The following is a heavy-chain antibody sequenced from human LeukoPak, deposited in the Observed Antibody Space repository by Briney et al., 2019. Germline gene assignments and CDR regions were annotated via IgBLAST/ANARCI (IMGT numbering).Heavy chain of an antibody. CDR3: VRGDFQSGN. D-gene: IGHD3/OR15-3a*01. CDR2: ISTAGSYI. CDR1: GFTFDDYG. J-gene: IGHJ4*02. Sequence: GGSLRLSCAASGFTFDDYGMSWVRQAPGKGLEWVSSISTAGSYIQYADVVKGRFTVSRDNAKNSLYLQMTRLRVDDTAVYYCVRGDFQSGNWGQGTLVTVSS. V-gene: IGHV3-21*01.